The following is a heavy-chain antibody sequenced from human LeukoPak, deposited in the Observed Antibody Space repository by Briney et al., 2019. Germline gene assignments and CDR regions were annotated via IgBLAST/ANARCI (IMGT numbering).Heavy chain of an antibody. CDR1: GYTFTTYG. CDR2: ISAYNGDT. Sequence: ASVKVSCKASGYTFTTYGITWVRQVPGQGLEWMGWISAYNGDTMYAQKFQGRVTITADTSATTGYMELRSPRSDDTAVYYCARDHSSSCQLFDYWGQGTLVTVSS. J-gene: IGHJ4*02. D-gene: IGHD6-13*01. CDR3: ARDHSSSCQLFDY. V-gene: IGHV1-18*01.